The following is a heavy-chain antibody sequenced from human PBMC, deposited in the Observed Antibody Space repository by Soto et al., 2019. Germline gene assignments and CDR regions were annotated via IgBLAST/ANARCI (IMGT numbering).Heavy chain of an antibody. CDR3: AKSYSSNWYDYFDY. J-gene: IGHJ4*02. CDR2: ISGGGDST. V-gene: IGHV3-23*01. CDR1: GFTFSNFA. D-gene: IGHD6-13*01. Sequence: EVHLLDSGGGLVQPGGSLRLSCAASGFTFSNFAMSWVRQAPGMGLEWVSAISGGGDSTYYADSVKGRFSISRDTSKNTLYLQMNSLRAEDTALYYCAKSYSSNWYDYFDYWGQGTLVTVSS.